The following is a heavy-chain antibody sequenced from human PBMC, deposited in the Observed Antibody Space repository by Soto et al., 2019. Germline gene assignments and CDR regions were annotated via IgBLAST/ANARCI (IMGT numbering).Heavy chain of an antibody. D-gene: IGHD3-22*01. CDR1: GGTFRSHA. CDR2: FIPIIGTS. J-gene: IGHJ6*01. V-gene: IGHV1-69*01. CDR3: ARGEGYYDSSGLEYYHGMDV. Sequence: QVQLEQSGAEVKKPGSSVKVSCKASGGTFRSHAIAWVRQAPGQGLEWMGDFIPIIGTSNYAQKFQGRISITADESRTTAYMELSTVTDDDTATYYCARGEGYYDSSGLEYYHGMDVWGQGTTLTVSS.